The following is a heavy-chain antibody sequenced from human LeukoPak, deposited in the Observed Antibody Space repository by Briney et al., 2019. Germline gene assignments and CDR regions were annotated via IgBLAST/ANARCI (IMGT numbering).Heavy chain of an antibody. D-gene: IGHD2-15*01. CDR3: AKDFSAYCSGGSCYPFDY. J-gene: IGHJ4*02. V-gene: IGHV3-23*01. CDR2: ISGSGGST. CDR1: GASISSGYYY. Sequence: LSLTCTVSGASISSGYYYWSWVRQAPGKGLEWVSAISGSGGSTYYADSVKGRFTISRDNSKNTLYLQMNSLRAEDTAVYYCAKDFSAYCSGGSCYPFDYWGQGTLVTVSS.